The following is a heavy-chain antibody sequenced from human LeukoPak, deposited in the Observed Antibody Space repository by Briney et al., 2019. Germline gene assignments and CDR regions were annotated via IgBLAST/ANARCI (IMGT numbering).Heavy chain of an antibody. Sequence: GGSLRLSCAASGFTFSSYAMSWVRQAPGKGLEWVSAISGSGGSPYYADSVKGRFTISRDNSKNPLDLQMNSLRAEDTAVYYCAKDPVAASRGYLQHWGQGTLVTVSS. CDR3: AKDPVAASRGYLQH. CDR1: GFTFSSYA. D-gene: IGHD6-19*01. J-gene: IGHJ1*01. V-gene: IGHV3-23*01. CDR2: ISGSGGSP.